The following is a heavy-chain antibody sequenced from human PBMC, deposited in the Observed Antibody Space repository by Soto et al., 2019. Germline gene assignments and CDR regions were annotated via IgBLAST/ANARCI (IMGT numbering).Heavy chain of an antibody. Sequence: TGGSLRLSCAASGFTFSSYCIHWVRQAPGKGLEWVAVIWYDGINKYYADSVKGRFTISRDNSKNTLYLQMNSLRAEDTAVYYCAKARLELPLKWFDPWGQGTLVTVSS. V-gene: IGHV3-30*02. D-gene: IGHD1-7*01. CDR1: GFTFSSYC. CDR2: IWYDGINK. J-gene: IGHJ5*02. CDR3: AKARLELPLKWFDP.